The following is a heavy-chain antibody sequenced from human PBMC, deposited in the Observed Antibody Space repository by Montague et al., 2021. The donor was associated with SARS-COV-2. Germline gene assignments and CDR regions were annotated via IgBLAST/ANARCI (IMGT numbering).Heavy chain of an antibody. Sequence: PALVKPTQTLTLTCTFSGISLTTIGMCVSWIRQPPGKALEWLARIDWADDKYYSTSLKTRLTISKDTSKNQVVLTMTNMDPVDTATYYCAREVAWPKYWYLDLWGRGTLVTVSS. J-gene: IGHJ2*01. CDR1: GISLTTIGMC. CDR2: IDWADDK. V-gene: IGHV2-70*11. CDR3: AREVAWPKYWYLDL.